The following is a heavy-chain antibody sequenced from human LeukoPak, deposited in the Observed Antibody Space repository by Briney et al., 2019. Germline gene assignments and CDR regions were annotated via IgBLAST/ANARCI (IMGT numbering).Heavy chain of an antibody. V-gene: IGHV3-11*04. Sequence: GGSLRLSCAASGFKFSDYYMTWIRQPPGKGLEWLSYISDSGGTVFYADSVKGRFTISRDNSKNTLYLQMNSLRAEDTAVYYCAREDTVTTNFDYWGREPWSPSPQ. D-gene: IGHD4-17*01. CDR3: AREDTVTTNFDY. J-gene: IGHJ4*02. CDR1: GFKFSDYY. CDR2: ISDSGGTV.